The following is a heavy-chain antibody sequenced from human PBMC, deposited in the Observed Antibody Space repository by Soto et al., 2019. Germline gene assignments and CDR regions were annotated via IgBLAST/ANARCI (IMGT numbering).Heavy chain of an antibody. CDR1: GFTFSSYA. CDR2: ISGSGGST. J-gene: IGHJ3*02. V-gene: IGHV3-23*01. D-gene: IGHD6-6*01. CDR3: AKDRGPARRSDAFDI. Sequence: EVQLLESGGGLVQPGGSLRLSCAASGFTFSSYAMSWVRQAPGKGLEWVSAISGSGGSTYYADSVKGRFTISRDNSKNPLYLQMNSLRAEETAVYYCAKDRGPARRSDAFDIWGQGTMVTVSS.